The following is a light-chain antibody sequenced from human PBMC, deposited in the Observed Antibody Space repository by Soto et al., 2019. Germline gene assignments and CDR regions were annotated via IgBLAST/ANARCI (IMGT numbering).Light chain of an antibody. J-gene: IGLJ2*01. V-gene: IGLV1-40*01. CDR1: SSNIGAGYD. CDR2: ANS. Sequence: QAVVTQPPSVSGAPGQRVTISCTGSSSNIGAGYDVHWYQQLPGTAPKLLVYANSHRPSGVPDRFSGSKSGTSASLAITGLQAEDEADYYCQSYDSSLRGVFGGGTQLTVL. CDR3: QSYDSSLRGV.